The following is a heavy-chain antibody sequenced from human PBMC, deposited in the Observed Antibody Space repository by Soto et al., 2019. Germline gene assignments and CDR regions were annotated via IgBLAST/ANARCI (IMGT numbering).Heavy chain of an antibody. V-gene: IGHV4-61*01. CDR2: IYYSGST. CDR3: ARDRRDILATIRQSYGMDV. Sequence: SETLSLTCTVSGGSVSSGSYYWSWIRQPPGKGLEWIGYIYYSGSTNYNPSLKSRVTISVDTSKNQFSLKLSSVTAADTAVYYCARDRRDILATIRQSYGMDVWGQGTTVTVSS. CDR1: GGSVSSGSYY. J-gene: IGHJ6*02. D-gene: IGHD5-12*01.